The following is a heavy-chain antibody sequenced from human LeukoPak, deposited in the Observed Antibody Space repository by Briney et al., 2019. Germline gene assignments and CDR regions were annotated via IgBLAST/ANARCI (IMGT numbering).Heavy chain of an antibody. CDR2: ISSSGSYI. D-gene: IGHD1-26*01. V-gene: IGHV3-21*01. J-gene: IGHJ4*02. CDR1: GFTFSSYS. Sequence: GGSLRLSCAASGFTFSSYSMNSVRQAPGKGLEWASSISSSGSYIKYADSVKGLFTISRDNAKNSLYLQMNSLRAEDTAVYYCARGRGVGATALDYWGQGTLVTVSS. CDR3: ARGRGVGATALDY.